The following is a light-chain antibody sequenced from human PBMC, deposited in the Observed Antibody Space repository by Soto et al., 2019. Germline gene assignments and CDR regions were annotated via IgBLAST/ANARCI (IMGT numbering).Light chain of an antibody. CDR2: AAS. Sequence: EIVMTQSPATLSVSPGERATLSCRASQSVSSNLAWYQQKPGQAPRLLIYAASTRATGIPARFSGSGSGTEFTLAISSLLSEDFAVYYCQQYNNWPPGTFGQGTKLEIK. J-gene: IGKJ2*01. V-gene: IGKV3-15*01. CDR3: QQYNNWPPGT. CDR1: QSVSSN.